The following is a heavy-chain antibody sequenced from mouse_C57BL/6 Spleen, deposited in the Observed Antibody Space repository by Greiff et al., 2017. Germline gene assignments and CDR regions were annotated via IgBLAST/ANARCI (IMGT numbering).Heavy chain of an antibody. J-gene: IGHJ4*01. Sequence: DVKLVESGGGLVKPGGSLKLSCAASGFTFSDYGMHWVRQAPEKGLEWVAYISSGSSTIYYADTVKGRFTISRDNAKNTLFLQMTSLRSEDTAMYYCARQGGDYYAMDYWGQGTSVTVSS. CDR2: ISSGSSTI. V-gene: IGHV5-17*01. CDR1: GFTFSDYG. CDR3: ARQGGDYYAMDY.